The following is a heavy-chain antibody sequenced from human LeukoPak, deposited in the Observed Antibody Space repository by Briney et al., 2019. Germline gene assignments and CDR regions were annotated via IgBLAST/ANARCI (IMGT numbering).Heavy chain of an antibody. CDR1: GGTFSSYA. V-gene: IGHV1-69*04. J-gene: IGHJ6*02. Sequence: GASVKVSCKASGGTFSSYAISWVRQAPGQGLEWMGRIIPILGIANYAQKFQGRVTITADKSTSTAYMELSSLRSEDTAVYYCASPLGRLWTRKEHYYGMDVWGQGTTVTVSS. CDR2: IIPILGIA. D-gene: IGHD1-14*01. CDR3: ASPLGRLWTRKEHYYGMDV.